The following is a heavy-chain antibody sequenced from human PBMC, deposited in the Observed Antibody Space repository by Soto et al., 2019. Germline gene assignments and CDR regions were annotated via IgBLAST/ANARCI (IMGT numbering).Heavy chain of an antibody. CDR1: GGTFSSYA. V-gene: IGHV1-69*01. Sequence: QVQLVQSGAEVKKPGSSVKVSCKASGGTFSSYAISWVRQAPGQGLEWMGWFIPIFGTANYAQKFQGRVKITAYESTSTAYMELSSLRSEYTAVYDCARSSSAAGTGYYYDYGMDVWGQGTTVTVSS. D-gene: IGHD6-13*01. CDR3: ARSSSAAGTGYYYDYGMDV. J-gene: IGHJ6*02. CDR2: FIPIFGTA.